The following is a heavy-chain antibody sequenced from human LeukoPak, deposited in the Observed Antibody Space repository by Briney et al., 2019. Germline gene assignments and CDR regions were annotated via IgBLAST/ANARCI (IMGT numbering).Heavy chain of an antibody. CDR1: GGTFSSYA. CDR2: IIPIFGTA. CDR3: ARDPISGGSLRSAFDI. Sequence: SVKVSCKASGGTFSSYAISWVRQAPGQGLEWMGRIIPIFGTANYAQKLQGRVTITTDESTSKAYMELSSLRSEDTAVYYCARDPISGGSLRSAFDIWGQGTMVTVSS. D-gene: IGHD1-26*01. V-gene: IGHV1-69*05. J-gene: IGHJ3*02.